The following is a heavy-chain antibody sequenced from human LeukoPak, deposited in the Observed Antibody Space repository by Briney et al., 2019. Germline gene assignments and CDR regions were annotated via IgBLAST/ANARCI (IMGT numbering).Heavy chain of an antibody. CDR1: GGSFSGYY. Sequence: SSETLSLTCAVYGGSFSGYYWSWIRQPPGKGLEWIGEINHSGSTNYNPSLKSRVTISVDTSKNQFSLKLSSVTAADTAVYYCARGSSESSSSDFDYWGQGTLVTVSS. J-gene: IGHJ4*02. CDR3: ARGSSESSSSDFDY. V-gene: IGHV4-34*01. D-gene: IGHD6-6*01. CDR2: INHSGST.